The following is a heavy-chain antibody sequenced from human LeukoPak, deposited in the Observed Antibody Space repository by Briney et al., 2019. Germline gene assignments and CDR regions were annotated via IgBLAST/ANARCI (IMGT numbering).Heavy chain of an antibody. J-gene: IGHJ6*03. CDR1: GFTFSNYW. Sequence: GGSLRLSCAASGFTFSNYWMSWVRQAPGKGLEWVSVIYSGGSTYYADSVKGRFTISRDNSKNTLYLQMNSLRAEDTAVYYCASGSGSYRTPYYYMDVWGTGTTVTVSS. D-gene: IGHD3-10*01. CDR2: IYSGGST. V-gene: IGHV3-53*01. CDR3: ASGSGSYRTPYYYMDV.